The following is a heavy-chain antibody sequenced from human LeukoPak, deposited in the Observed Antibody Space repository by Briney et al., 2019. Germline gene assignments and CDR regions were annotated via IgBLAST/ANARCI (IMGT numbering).Heavy chain of an antibody. V-gene: IGHV4-61*09. J-gene: IGHJ4*02. CDR3: AREEPILGVDFDY. CDR1: GGSISSRSYC. Sequence: SETLSLTCTVSGGSISSRSYCWSWIRQPAGKGLEWIGHVHISGSTNYNSSLKSRVTISVDTSKNQFSLKLSSVTAADTAVYYCAREEPILGVDFDYWGQGTLVTVSS. D-gene: IGHD2/OR15-2a*01. CDR2: VHISGST.